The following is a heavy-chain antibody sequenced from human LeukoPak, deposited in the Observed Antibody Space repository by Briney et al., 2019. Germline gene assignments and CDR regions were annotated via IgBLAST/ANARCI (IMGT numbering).Heavy chain of an antibody. D-gene: IGHD3-22*01. V-gene: IGHV4-4*07. CDR3: ARSGRYYDSSGYPPDY. Sequence: PSETLSLTCTVSGGSISSYYWSWIRQPAGKGLEWIGRIYTSGSTNYNPSLKSRVTMSVDTSKNQFSLKLSSVTAADTAMYYCARSGRYYDSSGYPPDYWGQGTLVTVSS. J-gene: IGHJ4*02. CDR2: IYTSGST. CDR1: GGSISSYY.